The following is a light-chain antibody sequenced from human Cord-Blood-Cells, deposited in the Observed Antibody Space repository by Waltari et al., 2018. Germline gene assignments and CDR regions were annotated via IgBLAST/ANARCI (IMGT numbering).Light chain of an antibody. Sequence: QSALTQPASVSGSPGQSITISCTGTSSDGGSDNSVSWYQQHPGKAPQLMIYEGSKRPSGVSNRFSGSKSGNTASLTISGLQAEDEADYYCCSYAGSSTYVFGTGTKVTVL. CDR1: SSDGGSDNS. CDR3: CSYAGSSTYV. V-gene: IGLV2-23*01. CDR2: EGS. J-gene: IGLJ1*01.